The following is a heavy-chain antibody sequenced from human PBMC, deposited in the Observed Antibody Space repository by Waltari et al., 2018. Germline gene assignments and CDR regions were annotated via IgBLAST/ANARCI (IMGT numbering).Heavy chain of an antibody. D-gene: IGHD3-22*01. CDR1: GGSFSGYY. CDR2: INHSGST. CDR3: ARTNPLYDSSGYYFSGAFDI. V-gene: IGHV4-34*01. Sequence: QVQLQQWGAGLLKPSETLSLTCAVYGGSFSGYYWSWIRQPPGKGLEWIGEINHSGSTNYNPSLKSRVTISVDTSISTAYMELSRLRSDDTAVYYCARTNPLYDSSGYYFSGAFDIWGQGTMVTVSS. J-gene: IGHJ3*02.